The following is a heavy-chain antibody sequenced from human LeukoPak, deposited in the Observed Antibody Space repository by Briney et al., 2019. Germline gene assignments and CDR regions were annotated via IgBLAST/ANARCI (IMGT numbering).Heavy chain of an antibody. CDR2: ISNSGRTI. D-gene: IGHD5-12*01. CDR1: GFTFSDHY. Sequence: GGSLRLSCAASGFTFSDHYMSWIRQAPGKGLEWVSYISNSGRTIYYADSVKGRFTISRGNAENSLYLQMNSLRAEDTAVYYCARIVATRPHYYYYMDVWGKGTTVTVSS. CDR3: ARIVATRPHYYYYMDV. V-gene: IGHV3-11*04. J-gene: IGHJ6*03.